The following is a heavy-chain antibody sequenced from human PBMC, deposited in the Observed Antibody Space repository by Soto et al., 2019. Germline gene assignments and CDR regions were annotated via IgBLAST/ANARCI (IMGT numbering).Heavy chain of an antibody. CDR3: AREGVDPYYYYYGMDV. CDR1: GGSMISYY. J-gene: IGHJ6*02. D-gene: IGHD2-15*01. V-gene: IGHV4-59*01. CDR2: IYYAGST. Sequence: SETLSLTCTVSGGSMISYYWSWIRQPPGRGLEWIGFIYYAGSTKYNPSLNSRVTISVDTSKNQFSLKLSSVTAADTAVYYCAREGVDPYYYYYGMDVWGQGTTVTVS.